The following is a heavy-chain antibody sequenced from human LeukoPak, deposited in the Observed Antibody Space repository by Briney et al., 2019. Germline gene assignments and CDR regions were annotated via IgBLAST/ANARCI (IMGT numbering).Heavy chain of an antibody. CDR3: ARALPASPITMVRGVINPHFDY. J-gene: IGHJ4*02. CDR2: IYYSGST. CDR1: GGSISSYY. D-gene: IGHD3-10*01. Sequence: SETLSLTCTVSGGSISSYYWSWIRQPPGKGLEWIGYIYYSGSTNYNPSLKSRVTISVDTSKNQFSLKLSSVTAADTAVYYCARALPASPITMVRGVINPHFDYWGQGTLVTASS. V-gene: IGHV4-59*01.